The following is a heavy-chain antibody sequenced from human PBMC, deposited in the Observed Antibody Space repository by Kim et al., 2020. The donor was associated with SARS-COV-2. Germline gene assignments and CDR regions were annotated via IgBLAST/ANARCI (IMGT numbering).Heavy chain of an antibody. Sequence: SETLSLTCTVSGGSISSYYWSWIRQPPGKGLEWIGYIYYSGSTNYNPSLKSRVTISVDTSKNQFSLKLSSVTAADTAVYYCARVDTMTPRFWFDPWGQGTLVTVSS. CDR1: GGSISSYY. CDR2: IYYSGST. V-gene: IGHV4-59*01. J-gene: IGHJ5*02. CDR3: ARVDTMTPRFWFDP. D-gene: IGHD3-22*01.